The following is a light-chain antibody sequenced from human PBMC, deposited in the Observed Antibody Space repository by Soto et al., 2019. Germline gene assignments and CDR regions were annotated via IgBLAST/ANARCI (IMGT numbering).Light chain of an antibody. CDR3: QQYGSSPWT. V-gene: IGKV3-15*01. CDR1: QSVSSN. J-gene: IGKJ1*01. Sequence: EIVMTQSPATLSVSPGDRATLSCRASQSVSSNLAWYQQKGGQAPRLLIYGASTRAIGIPARFSGSGSGTEFTLTISSLLSEDFAVYYCQQYGSSPWTFGQGTKVDIK. CDR2: GAS.